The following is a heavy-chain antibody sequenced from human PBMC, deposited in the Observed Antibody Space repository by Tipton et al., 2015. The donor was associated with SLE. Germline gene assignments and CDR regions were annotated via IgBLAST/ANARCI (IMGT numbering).Heavy chain of an antibody. D-gene: IGHD2-15*01. Sequence: QVQLVQSGAEVKKPGASVKVSCKASGYTFTSYDINWVRQATGQGLEWMGWMNPNSGDAGYALKFQGRVTMTRNISKSTAYMELSSLRSEDTAVYYCARRWDCSGGSYQGSFGYWGQGTLVTVSS. V-gene: IGHV1-8*01. CDR1: GYTFTSYD. CDR3: ARRWDCSGGSYQGSFGY. CDR2: MNPNSGDA. J-gene: IGHJ4*02.